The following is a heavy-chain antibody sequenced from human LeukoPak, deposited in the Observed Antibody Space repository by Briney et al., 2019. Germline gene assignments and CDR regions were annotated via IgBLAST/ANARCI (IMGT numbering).Heavy chain of an antibody. CDR1: GYTFTSYY. D-gene: IGHD3-22*01. CDR3: ARDGNDSSGYYYGEFDY. V-gene: IGHV1-46*01. Sequence: ASVKVSCKASGYTFTSYYMHWVRQAPGQGLEWMGIINPSGGSTSYAQKFQGRVTMTRDTSTSTVYMELSSLRSEDTAVYYCARDGNDSSGYYYGEFDYWGQGTLVTVS. CDR2: INPSGGST. J-gene: IGHJ4*02.